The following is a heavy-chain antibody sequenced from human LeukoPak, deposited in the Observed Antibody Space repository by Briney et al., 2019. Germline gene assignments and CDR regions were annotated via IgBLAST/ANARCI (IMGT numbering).Heavy chain of an antibody. Sequence: GASVKVSCKASGYTFTGYYMHWVRQAPGQGLEWMGWINPNGGGTNSAQKFQGRVTMTRDTSINTAYMELNRLRSDDTAVYFCARDRNWNYGIDFWGQGTLVTVSS. D-gene: IGHD1-7*01. V-gene: IGHV1-2*02. CDR2: INPNGGGT. CDR3: ARDRNWNYGIDF. CDR1: GYTFTGYY. J-gene: IGHJ4*02.